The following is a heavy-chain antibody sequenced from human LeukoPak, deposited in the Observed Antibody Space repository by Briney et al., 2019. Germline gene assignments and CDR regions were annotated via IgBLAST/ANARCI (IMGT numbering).Heavy chain of an antibody. D-gene: IGHD3-22*01. V-gene: IGHV3-23*01. Sequence: GGSLRLSCAASGFTFSSYAMSWVRQAPGKGLEWVSAISGSGGSTYYADSVKGRFTISRGNSKNTLYLQMNSLRAEDTAVYYCARDLRYYDSSGSDYWGQGTLVTVSS. J-gene: IGHJ4*02. CDR2: ISGSGGST. CDR1: GFTFSSYA. CDR3: ARDLRYYDSSGSDY.